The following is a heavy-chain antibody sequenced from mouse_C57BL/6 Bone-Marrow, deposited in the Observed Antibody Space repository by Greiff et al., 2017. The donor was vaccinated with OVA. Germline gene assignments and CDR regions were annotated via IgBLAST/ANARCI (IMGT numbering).Heavy chain of an antibody. CDR3: ARHEEGTGTFAY. CDR2: FYPGSGSI. J-gene: IGHJ3*01. V-gene: IGHV1-62-2*01. Sequence: VKLVESGAELVKPGASVKLSCKASGYTFTEYTIHWVKQRSGQGLEWIGWFYPGSGSIKYNEKFKDKATLTADKSSSTVYMELSRLTSEDSAVYFCARHEEGTGTFAYWGQGTLVTVSA. D-gene: IGHD4-1*01. CDR1: GYTFTEYT.